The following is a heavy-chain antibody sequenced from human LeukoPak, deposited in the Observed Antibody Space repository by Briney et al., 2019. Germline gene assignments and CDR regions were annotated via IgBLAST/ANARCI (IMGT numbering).Heavy chain of an antibody. CDR3: ARVRIVAVYGFGLGELDS. D-gene: IGHD3-16*01. Sequence: SETLSLTCIVSGGSISSSIYYWAWVRQPPGKGLEWIGTVFYNGATQYSPSLRSRVTISIDTSKNQFSLKLTSLTAADTAVYYCARVRIVAVYGFGLGELDSWGQGTLVTVSS. CDR2: VFYNGAT. J-gene: IGHJ4*02. CDR1: GGSISSSIYY. V-gene: IGHV4-39*07.